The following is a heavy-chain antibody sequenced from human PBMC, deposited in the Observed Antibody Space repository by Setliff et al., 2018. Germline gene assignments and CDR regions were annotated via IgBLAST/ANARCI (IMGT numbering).Heavy chain of an antibody. CDR1: GYSFTSYW. J-gene: IGHJ6*02. CDR2: IYPGDSDT. Sequence: GESLKISCKGSGYSFTSYWIGWVRQMPGKGLEWMGIIYPGDSDTRYSPSFQGQVTISRDNANNSLYLQMNSLRPEDTAVYYCARPGLPLRYYYGMDVWGQGTTVTVSS. V-gene: IGHV5-51*01. CDR3: ARPGLPLRYYYGMDV.